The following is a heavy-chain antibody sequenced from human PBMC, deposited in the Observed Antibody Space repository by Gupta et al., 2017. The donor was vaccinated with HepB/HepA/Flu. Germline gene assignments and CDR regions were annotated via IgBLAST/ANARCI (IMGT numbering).Heavy chain of an antibody. CDR3: AVGVTTAGTGGGYYFFGFDV. V-gene: IGHV3-23*01. CDR1: GLPFSSYA. Sequence: EVQLLESGGTLVQPGGSLRLSCAASGLPFSSYAISWVRQAPGKGLEWVSAISDNGFTTYYADSVKGRFTVSRDKSDYTLYLQMNSLRAEDTAMYYCAVGVTTAGTGGGYYFFGFDVWGQGTTVTVSS. D-gene: IGHD4-11*01. CDR2: ISDNGFTT. J-gene: IGHJ6*02.